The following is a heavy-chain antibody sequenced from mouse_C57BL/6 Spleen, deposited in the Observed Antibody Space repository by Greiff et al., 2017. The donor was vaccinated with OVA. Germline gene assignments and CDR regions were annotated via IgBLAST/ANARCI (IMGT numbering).Heavy chain of an antibody. CDR2: ISDGGSYT. V-gene: IGHV5-4*03. D-gene: IGHD1-1*01. CDR3: ARVGSSLYYFGD. J-gene: IGHJ2*01. Sequence: EVKLVESGGGLVKPGGSLKLSCAASGFTFSSYAMSWVRQTPEKRLEWVATISDGGSYTYYPDNVKGRFTISRDNAKNNLYLQMSHLKSEDTAMYYCARVGSSLYYFGDWGQGTTLTVSS. CDR1: GFTFSSYA.